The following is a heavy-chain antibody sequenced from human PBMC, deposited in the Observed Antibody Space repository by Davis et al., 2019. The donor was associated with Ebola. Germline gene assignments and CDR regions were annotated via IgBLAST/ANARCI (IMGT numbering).Heavy chain of an antibody. Sequence: SVKVSCKASGGTFRSYAISWVRQAPGQGLEWMGGIIPIFGTANYSQKFQGRVTITADESTSTAYMELSSLRAEDTAVYYCARASLWFGELLSTYFDYWGQGTLVTVSS. CDR3: ARASLWFGELLSTYFDY. J-gene: IGHJ4*02. CDR1: GGTFRSYA. V-gene: IGHV1-69*13. D-gene: IGHD3-10*01. CDR2: IIPIFGTA.